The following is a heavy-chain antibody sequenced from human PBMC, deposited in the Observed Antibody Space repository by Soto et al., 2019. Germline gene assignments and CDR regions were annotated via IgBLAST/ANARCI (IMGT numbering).Heavy chain of an antibody. J-gene: IGHJ6*02. Sequence: PAETLSLTCTVSGCSISSSSYYWGWIRQPPGKGLEWIGSVYYSGSTYYNPSLKSRVTISVDTSKNQFSLKLSSVTAADTAVYYCASPVRDSSSGKNYYYYGMDVWGQGTTVTVSS. CDR3: ASPVRDSSSGKNYYYYGMDV. V-gene: IGHV4-39*01. D-gene: IGHD6-6*01. CDR2: VYYSGST. CDR1: GCSISSSSYY.